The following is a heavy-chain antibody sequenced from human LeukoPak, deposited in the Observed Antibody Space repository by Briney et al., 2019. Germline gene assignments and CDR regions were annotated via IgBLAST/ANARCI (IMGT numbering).Heavy chain of an antibody. Sequence: PGGSLRLSCAASGFTFSNAWMSWVRQAPGKGLEWVGRIKSKTDGGTTNYAAPVKGRFTISRDDSKNTLYLQMNSLKTEDTAVYYCTTDRPRDYVWGSYRYRPYFDYWGQGTLVTVSS. D-gene: IGHD3-16*02. J-gene: IGHJ4*02. CDR2: IKSKTDGGTT. V-gene: IGHV3-15*01. CDR1: GFTFSNAW. CDR3: TTDRPRDYVWGSYRYRPYFDY.